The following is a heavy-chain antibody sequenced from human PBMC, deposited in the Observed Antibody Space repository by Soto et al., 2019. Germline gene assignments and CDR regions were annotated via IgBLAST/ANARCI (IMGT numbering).Heavy chain of an antibody. CDR2: IIPIFGTA. V-gene: IGHV1-69*13. CDR3: ARSAARPSYYFDY. CDR1: GGTFSSYA. Sequence: SVKVSCKASGGTFSSYAISWVRQAPGQGLEWMGGIIPIFGTANYAQKFQGRVTITADESTGTAYMELSSLRSEDTAVYYCARSAARPSYYFDYWGQGTLVTVLL. D-gene: IGHD6-6*01. J-gene: IGHJ4*02.